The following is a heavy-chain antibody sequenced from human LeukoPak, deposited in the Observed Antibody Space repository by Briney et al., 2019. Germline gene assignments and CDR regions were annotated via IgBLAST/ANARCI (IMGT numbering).Heavy chain of an antibody. CDR1: GFTFSNSW. CDR2: IKEDGSEK. J-gene: IGHJ4*02. Sequence: GGSLRLSCAASGFTFSNSWMSWVRQAPGKGLEWVANIKEDGSEKDYVDSVKGRFTISRDNAKNSLYLQMNSLRVEDTAVYYCAREGWESVDYWGQGTLVTVSS. CDR3: AREGWESVDY. D-gene: IGHD1-26*01. V-gene: IGHV3-7*01.